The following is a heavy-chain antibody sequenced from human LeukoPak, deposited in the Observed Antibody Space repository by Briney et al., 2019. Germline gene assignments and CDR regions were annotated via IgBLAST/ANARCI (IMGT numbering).Heavy chain of an antibody. V-gene: IGHV1-69*04. J-gene: IGHJ4*02. CDR2: IIPILGIA. Sequence: SSVKVSFKASGGTFSSYAISWVRQAPGQGLEWMGRIIPILGIANDAQKFQGRVTITADKSTSTAYMKLSSLRSEDTAVYYCARDLPLTTVTTLTDYWGQGTLVTVSS. CDR1: GGTFSSYA. D-gene: IGHD4-17*01. CDR3: ARDLPLTTVTTLTDY.